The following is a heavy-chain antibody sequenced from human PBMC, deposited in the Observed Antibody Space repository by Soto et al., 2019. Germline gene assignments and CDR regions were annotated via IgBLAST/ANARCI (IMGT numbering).Heavy chain of an antibody. CDR3: ARESRYCSGGSCYFLPGIDY. J-gene: IGHJ4*02. D-gene: IGHD2-15*01. CDR1: GGTFSSYA. Sequence: QVQLVQSGAEVKKPGSSVKVSCKASGGTFSSYAISWVRQAPGQGLEWMGGIIPIFGTANYAQKVQGRVTITADESTSTAYMELSSLLSEDTAVYYCARESRYCSGGSCYFLPGIDYWGQGTLVTVSS. CDR2: IIPIFGTA. V-gene: IGHV1-69*12.